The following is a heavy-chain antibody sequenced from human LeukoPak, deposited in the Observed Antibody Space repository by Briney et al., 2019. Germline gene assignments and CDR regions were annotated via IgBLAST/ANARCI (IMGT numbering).Heavy chain of an antibody. CDR2: INHSGST. Sequence: PSETLSLTCAVYGGSFSGYYWSWIRQPPGKGLEWIGEINHSGSTNYNPSLKSRVTISVDTSKNQFSLKLSSVTAADTAVYYCARNAYYDFGSGYYSLNWFDPWGQGTLLTVSS. CDR3: ARNAYYDFGSGYYSLNWFDP. CDR1: GGSFSGYY. J-gene: IGHJ5*02. D-gene: IGHD3-3*01. V-gene: IGHV4-34*01.